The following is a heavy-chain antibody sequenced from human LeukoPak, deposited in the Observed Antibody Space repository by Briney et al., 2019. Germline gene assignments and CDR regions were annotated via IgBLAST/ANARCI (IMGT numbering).Heavy chain of an antibody. V-gene: IGHV4-4*07. D-gene: IGHD1-7*01. CDR2: IYASGST. Sequence: KPSETLSLTCTVSGGYISSYYWSWIRQSARKGLEWIGHIYASGSTDYNPSLKSRVTMSVDTSKNQFSLRLRSVTAADTAVYYCARAWNFYFDYWGQGTLVTVSS. J-gene: IGHJ4*02. CDR3: ARAWNFYFDY. CDR1: GGYISSYY.